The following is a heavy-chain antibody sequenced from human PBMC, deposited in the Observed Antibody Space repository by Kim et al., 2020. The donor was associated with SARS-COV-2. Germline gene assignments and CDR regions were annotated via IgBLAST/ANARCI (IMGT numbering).Heavy chain of an antibody. J-gene: IGHJ4*02. CDR2: IIPILGIA. V-gene: IGHV1-69*04. CDR1: GGTFSSYA. D-gene: IGHD2-21*02. Sequence: SVKVSCKASGGTFSSYAISWVRQAPGQGLEWMGRIIPILGIANYAQKFQGRVTITADKSTSTAYMELSSLRSEDTAVYYCARDPGEDGGNSGQGGYWGQGTLVTVSS. CDR3: ARDPGEDGGNSGQGGY.